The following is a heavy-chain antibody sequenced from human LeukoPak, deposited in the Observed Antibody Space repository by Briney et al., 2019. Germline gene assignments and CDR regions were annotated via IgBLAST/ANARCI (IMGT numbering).Heavy chain of an antibody. Sequence: ASVKVSCKASGYTFTGYYIHWVRQAPGQGLEWMGWISPNNGDTNYPQKFQGWVTMTRDTSISTAYMELSRLTSDDTAVYYCARDLGIRGVATPFDYWGQGTLVTVSS. CDR3: ARDLGIRGVATPFDY. D-gene: IGHD3-10*01. CDR2: ISPNNGDT. J-gene: IGHJ4*02. CDR1: GYTFTGYY. V-gene: IGHV1-2*04.